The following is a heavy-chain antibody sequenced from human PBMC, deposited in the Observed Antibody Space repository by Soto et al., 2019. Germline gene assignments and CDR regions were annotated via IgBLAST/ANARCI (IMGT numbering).Heavy chain of an antibody. Sequence: QVQLQESGPGLVKPSGTLSLTCAVSGASITNDNWWSWVLQPPGKGLEWIGEIFHTGSTNYNPSLKSRVTISVDKSKHQFSLNLSSVTAADASGFYCASGRRVAFDHWGQRTLVTVAS. J-gene: IGHJ4*02. D-gene: IGHD2-15*01. CDR1: GASITNDNW. CDR2: IFHTGST. V-gene: IGHV4-4*02. CDR3: ASGRRVAFDH.